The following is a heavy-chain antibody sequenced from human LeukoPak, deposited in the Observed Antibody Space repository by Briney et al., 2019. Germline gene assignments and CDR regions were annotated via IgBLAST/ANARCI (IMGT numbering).Heavy chain of an antibody. CDR3: ARENWNYPLAAHLPYYFDY. D-gene: IGHD1-7*01. CDR2: IIPIFGTA. V-gene: IGHV1-69*13. Sequence: ASVKVSCKASGGTFSSYAISWVRQAPGQGLEWMGGIIPIFGTANYAQKFQGRVTITADESTSTAHMELSSLRSEDTAVYYCARENWNYPLAAHLPYYFDYWGQGTLVTVSS. CDR1: GGTFSSYA. J-gene: IGHJ4*02.